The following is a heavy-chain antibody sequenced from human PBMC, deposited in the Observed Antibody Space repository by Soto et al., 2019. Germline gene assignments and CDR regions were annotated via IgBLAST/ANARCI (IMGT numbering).Heavy chain of an antibody. D-gene: IGHD3-3*01. CDR1: GYSFTSYW. CDR3: ARHGRFLEWLPSGTFDP. J-gene: IGHJ5*02. CDR2: IYPGDSDT. Sequence: GESLKISCKGSGYSFTSYWIGWVRQMPGKGLEWMGIIYPGDSDTRYSPSFQGQVTISADKSISTAYLQWSSLKASDTAMYYCARHGRFLEWLPSGTFDPWGQGTLVTVSS. V-gene: IGHV5-51*01.